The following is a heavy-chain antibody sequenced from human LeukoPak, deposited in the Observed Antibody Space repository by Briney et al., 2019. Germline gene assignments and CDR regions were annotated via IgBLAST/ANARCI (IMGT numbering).Heavy chain of an antibody. V-gene: IGHV4-59*08. CDR3: ATRTTVTTMFGWYFDL. J-gene: IGHJ2*01. Sequence: SETLSLTCTVSGGSISSYYWSWIRQPPGKGLEWIGYIYYSGSTNYNPSLKSRVTISVDTSKNQFSLKLSSVTAADTAVYYCATRTTVTTMFGWYFDLWGRGTLVTVSS. D-gene: IGHD4-17*01. CDR2: IYYSGST. CDR1: GGSISSYY.